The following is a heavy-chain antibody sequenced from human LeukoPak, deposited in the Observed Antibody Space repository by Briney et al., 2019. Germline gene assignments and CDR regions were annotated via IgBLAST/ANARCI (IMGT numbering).Heavy chain of an antibody. V-gene: IGHV3-30*02. CDR3: AKDQETYYYGSGSYYGAYDY. J-gene: IGHJ4*02. CDR1: GFTFTSFG. CDR2: IRYDGSNK. D-gene: IGHD3-10*01. Sequence: GGSLRLSCGASGFTFTSFGMHWVRQAPGKGLEWVAFIRYDGSNKYYADSVKGRFTISRDNSKNTLYLQMNSLRAEDTAVYYCAKDQETYYYGSGSYYGAYDYWGQGTLVTVSS.